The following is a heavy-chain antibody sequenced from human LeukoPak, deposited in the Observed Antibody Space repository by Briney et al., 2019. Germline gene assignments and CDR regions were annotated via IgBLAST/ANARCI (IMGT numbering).Heavy chain of an antibody. D-gene: IGHD6-19*01. CDR1: GFTFSSYG. Sequence: GGSLRLSCAASGFTFSSYGMHWVRKAPGKGLEWVAVISYDGSNKYYADSVKGRFTISRDNSKNTLYLQMNSLRAEDTAVYYCAKEFGIAVAGVKMPPDYWGQGTLVTVSS. J-gene: IGHJ4*02. CDR3: AKEFGIAVAGVKMPPDY. V-gene: IGHV3-30*18. CDR2: ISYDGSNK.